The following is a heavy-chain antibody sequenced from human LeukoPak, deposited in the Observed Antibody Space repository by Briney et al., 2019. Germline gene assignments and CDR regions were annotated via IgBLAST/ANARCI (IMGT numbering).Heavy chain of an antibody. CDR3: ARDSDGVLDY. CDR1: GFTFTTYW. D-gene: IGHD3-10*01. J-gene: IGHJ4*02. Sequence: PGGSLRLSCAASGFTFTTYWMAWVRRAPGKGLEWVANIKQDGSEKYYVDSVKGRFTISRDNAENSLYLQMNSLRAEDTAVYYCARDSDGVLDYWGQGTLVTVST. CDR2: IKQDGSEK. V-gene: IGHV3-7*04.